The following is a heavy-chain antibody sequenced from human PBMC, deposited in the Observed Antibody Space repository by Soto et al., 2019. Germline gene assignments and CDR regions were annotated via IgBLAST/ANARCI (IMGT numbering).Heavy chain of an antibody. CDR2: IYYSGST. Sequence: ASETLSLTCTVSGGSISSYYWSWIRQPPGKGLEWIGYIYYSGSTNYNPSLKSRVTISVDTSKNQFSLKLSSVTAADTAVYYCAREGGSGYDFDYWGQGTLVTVSS. CDR1: GGSISSYY. CDR3: AREGGSGYDFDY. V-gene: IGHV4-59*01. J-gene: IGHJ4*02. D-gene: IGHD5-12*01.